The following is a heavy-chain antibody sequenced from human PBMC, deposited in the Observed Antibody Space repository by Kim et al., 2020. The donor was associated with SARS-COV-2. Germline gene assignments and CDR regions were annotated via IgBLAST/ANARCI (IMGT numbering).Heavy chain of an antibody. V-gene: IGHV4-34*01. Sequence: SETLSLTCAVYGGSFSGYYWSWIRQPPGKGLEWIGEINHSGSTNYNPSLKSRVTISVDTSKNQFSLKLSSVTAADTAVYYCARRREFYYGSGRAYYYYYGMDVWGQGTTVTVSS. CDR3: ARRREFYYGSGRAYYYYYGMDV. CDR2: INHSGST. CDR1: GGSFSGYY. D-gene: IGHD3-10*01. J-gene: IGHJ6*02.